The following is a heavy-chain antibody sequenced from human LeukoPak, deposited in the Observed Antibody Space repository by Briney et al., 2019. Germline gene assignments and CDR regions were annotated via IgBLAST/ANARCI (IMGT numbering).Heavy chain of an antibody. CDR2: INPNSGGT. CDR1: GYTCTGYY. V-gene: IGHV1-2*04. Sequence: GSVKVSCKASGYTCTGYYMHWVRQAPGQGLEWMGWINPNSGGTNYAQKFQGWVTMTRDTSISTAYMELSRLRSDDTAVYYCARGSGSGWSEYFQHWGQGTLVTVSS. CDR3: ARGSGSGWSEYFQH. D-gene: IGHD6-19*01. J-gene: IGHJ1*01.